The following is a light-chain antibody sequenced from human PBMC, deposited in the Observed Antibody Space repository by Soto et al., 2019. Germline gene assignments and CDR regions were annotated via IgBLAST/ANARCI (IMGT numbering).Light chain of an antibody. CDR2: DAS. CDR1: QSVNRW. V-gene: IGKV1-5*01. J-gene: IGKJ5*01. Sequence: IQMTPSPSTLSASVGDRVTITCRASQSVNRWLAWYQQKPGKAPKSLIYDASSLQSGVPSKFSGSGSGTDFTLTIGSLQPEDSATYYCHQYNSYPITFGQGTRLEIK. CDR3: HQYNSYPIT.